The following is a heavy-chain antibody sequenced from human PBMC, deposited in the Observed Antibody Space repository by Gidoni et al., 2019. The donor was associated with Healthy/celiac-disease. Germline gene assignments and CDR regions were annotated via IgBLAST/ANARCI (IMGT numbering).Heavy chain of an antibody. CDR1: GFNCSSYA. Sequence: EVQLLESGGGWVQPGGSLRISGSASGFNCSSYAMSWVRQAPGKGLELVSAISGSGGSTYYADSVKGRFTISRDNSKNTLYLQMNSLRAEDTAVYYCAKDGTVNPPPSYYYMDVWGPGTTVPVSS. V-gene: IGHV3-23*01. D-gene: IGHD4-17*01. CDR3: AKDGTVNPPPSYYYMDV. CDR2: ISGSGGST. J-gene: IGHJ6*03.